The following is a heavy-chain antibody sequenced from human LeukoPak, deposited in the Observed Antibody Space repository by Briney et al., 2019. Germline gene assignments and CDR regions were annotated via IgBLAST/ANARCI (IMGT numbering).Heavy chain of an antibody. CDR1: GFTFSSYA. CDR3: AKDIRITIFGAVASGKYSDAFDI. D-gene: IGHD3-3*01. V-gene: IGHV3-23*01. Sequence: GGSLRLSCAASGFTFSSYAMSWVRQAPGKGLEWVSAISGSGGSTYYADSVKGRFTISRDNSKNTLYLQMNSLRAEDTAVYYCAKDIRITIFGAVASGKYSDAFDIWGQGTMVTVSS. J-gene: IGHJ3*02. CDR2: ISGSGGST.